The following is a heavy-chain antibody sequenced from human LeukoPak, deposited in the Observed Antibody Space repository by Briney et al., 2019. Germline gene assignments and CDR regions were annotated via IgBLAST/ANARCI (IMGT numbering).Heavy chain of an antibody. CDR2: TSGSSGSTI. Sequence: ETLSLTCAVSGGSISSSNWWSWVRQPPGKGLEWLSYTSGSSGSTIYYAQSVRGRFTISRDDAKNTLYLQMNSLRADDTAVYFCARDKIQWLRYSYFDYWGQGVLVTVSS. V-gene: IGHV3-48*01. CDR1: GGSISSSN. CDR3: ARDKIQWLRYSYFDY. D-gene: IGHD5-12*01. J-gene: IGHJ4*02.